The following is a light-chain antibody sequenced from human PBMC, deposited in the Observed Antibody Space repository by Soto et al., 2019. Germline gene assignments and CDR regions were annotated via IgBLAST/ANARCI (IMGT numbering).Light chain of an antibody. Sequence: AERPSLTCVGSQSVSSSYLAWYQQKPGQAPRLLIYGASTRATGIPARFSGSGSGTESTLTVRSLQSDDLAVYHCQQYPHSAPITYGQGTRLEIK. CDR1: QSVSSSY. J-gene: IGKJ5*01. V-gene: IGKV3-15*01. CDR2: GAS. CDR3: QQYPHSAPIT.